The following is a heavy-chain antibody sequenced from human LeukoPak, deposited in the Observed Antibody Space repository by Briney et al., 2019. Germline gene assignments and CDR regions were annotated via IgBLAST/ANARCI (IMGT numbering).Heavy chain of an antibody. V-gene: IGHV4-39*01. D-gene: IGHD1-26*01. CDR2: IYYSGST. CDR3: ARHPLADSGSYPGY. Sequence: SETLSLTCTVSGGSISSSSYHWGWIRQPPGKGLEWIGSIYYSGSTYYNPSLKSRVTISVDTSKNQFSLKLSSVTAADTAVYYCARHPLADSGSYPGYWGQGTLVTVSS. CDR1: GGSISSSSYH. J-gene: IGHJ4*02.